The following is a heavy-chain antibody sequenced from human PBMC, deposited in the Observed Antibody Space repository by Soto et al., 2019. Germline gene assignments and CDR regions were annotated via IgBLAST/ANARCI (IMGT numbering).Heavy chain of an antibody. V-gene: IGHV4-4*07. J-gene: IGHJ5*02. CDR3: ARGPGSLRP. Sequence: ASETLSLTCTVSGGSISSYYWSWIRQPAGKGLEWIGRIYTSGSTNYNPSLKSRISINPDTSKNQFSLQLNSVTPDDTAIYYCARGPGSLRPWGQGTLVTVSS. CDR2: IYTSGST. D-gene: IGHD1-1*01. CDR1: GGSISSYY.